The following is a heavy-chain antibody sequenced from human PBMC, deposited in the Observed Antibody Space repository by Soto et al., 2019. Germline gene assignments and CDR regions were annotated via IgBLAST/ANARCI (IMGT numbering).Heavy chain of an antibody. J-gene: IGHJ1*01. CDR2: ISSSSSYI. CDR3: ATAITMIVVVITQH. Sequence: GGSLRLSCAASGFTFSSYSMNWVRQAPGKGLEWVSSISSSSSYIYYADSVKGRFTTSRDNAKNSLYLQMNSLRAEDTAVYYCATAITMIVVVITQHWGQGTLVTVSS. D-gene: IGHD3-22*01. V-gene: IGHV3-21*01. CDR1: GFTFSSYS.